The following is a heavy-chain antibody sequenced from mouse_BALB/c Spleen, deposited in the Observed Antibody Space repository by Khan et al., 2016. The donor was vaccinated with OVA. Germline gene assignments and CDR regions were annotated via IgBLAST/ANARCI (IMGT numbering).Heavy chain of an antibody. V-gene: IGHV1-77*01. CDR2: IYPGSDNT. J-gene: IGHJ3*01. CDR3: AREWAACFPY. CDR1: GYTFTDYY. Sequence: QVQLQQSGAQLARPGASVKLSCKASGYTFTDYYINWMRQRTGQGLEWIGEIYPGSDNTYYNEKFKGRATLTVDKSSSTAYMEFSSLTSEDSAVYFCAREWAACFPYWGQGTLVTVSA.